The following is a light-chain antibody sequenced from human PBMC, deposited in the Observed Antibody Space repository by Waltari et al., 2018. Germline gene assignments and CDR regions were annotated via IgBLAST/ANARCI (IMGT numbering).Light chain of an antibody. CDR2: DVS. J-gene: IGLJ3*02. Sequence: QSALTQPTSVSGSPGQSITISCTGTSRDVGFYNYVSWYQQYPGKVPQLLIYDVSARPSGVSRRFSGAKSGNTASLTISGLQADDEADYYCNSYTGSSSWVFGGGTKLTIL. V-gene: IGLV2-14*01. CDR3: NSYTGSSSWV. CDR1: SRDVGFYNY.